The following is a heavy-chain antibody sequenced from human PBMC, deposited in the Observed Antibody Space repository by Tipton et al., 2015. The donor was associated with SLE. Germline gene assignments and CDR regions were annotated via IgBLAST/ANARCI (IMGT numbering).Heavy chain of an antibody. CDR1: GGSISSYY. CDR2: IFYTGST. CDR3: ARRHYSGPFDN. Sequence: TLSLTCTVSGGSISSYYWSWIRQPPGKGLEWIGSIFYTGSTYYNPSLKSRVSFSIDTSKNQFSLKLNSVTAADTAVYYCARRHYSGPFDNWGQGTLVTVST. V-gene: IGHV4-59*12. D-gene: IGHD5-12*01. J-gene: IGHJ4*02.